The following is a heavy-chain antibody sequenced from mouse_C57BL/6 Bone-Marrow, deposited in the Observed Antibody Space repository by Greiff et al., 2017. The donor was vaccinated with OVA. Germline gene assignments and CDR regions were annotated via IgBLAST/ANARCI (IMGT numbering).Heavy chain of an antibody. CDR2: IHPNSGST. CDR3: ARTLDSSGPWFAY. Sequence: QVQLQQPGAELVKPGASVKLSCKASGYTFTSYWMHWVKQRPGQGLEWIGMIHPNSGSTNYNEKFKSKATLTVDKSSSTAYMQLSSLTSEDSAVYYCARTLDSSGPWFAYWGQGTLVTVSA. D-gene: IGHD3-2*02. CDR1: GYTFTSYW. J-gene: IGHJ3*01. V-gene: IGHV1-64*01.